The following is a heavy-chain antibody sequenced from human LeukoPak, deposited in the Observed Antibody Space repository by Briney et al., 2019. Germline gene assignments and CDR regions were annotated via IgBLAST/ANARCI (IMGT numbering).Heavy chain of an antibody. CDR2: ISSSSSYI. D-gene: IGHD3-10*02. CDR3: AELGITMIGGV. J-gene: IGHJ6*04. V-gene: IGHV3-21*01. Sequence: GGSLRLSCAASGFTFSSYSMNWVRQAPGKGLEWVSSISSSSSYIYYADSVKGRFTISRDNAKNLLYLQMNSLRAEDTAVYYCAELGITMIGGVWGKGTTVTISS. CDR1: GFTFSSYS.